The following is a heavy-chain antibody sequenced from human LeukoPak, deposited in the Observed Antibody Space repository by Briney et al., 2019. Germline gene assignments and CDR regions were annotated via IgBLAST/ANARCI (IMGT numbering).Heavy chain of an antibody. CDR2: INPNSGGT. D-gene: IGHD6-13*01. CDR3: ARDPRPTGYSSSWYPKEYYYYGMDV. J-gene: IGHJ6*02. V-gene: IGHV1-2*04. CDR1: GYTFTGYY. Sequence: GASVKVSCKASGYTFTGYYMHWVRQAPGQGLEWMGWINPNSGGTNYAQKFQGWVTMTRDTSISTAYMELSRLRSDDTAVYHCARDPRPTGYSSSWYPKEYYYYGMDVWGQGTTVTVSS.